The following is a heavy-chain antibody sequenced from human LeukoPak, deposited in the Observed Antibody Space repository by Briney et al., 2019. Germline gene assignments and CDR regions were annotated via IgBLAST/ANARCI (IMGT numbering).Heavy chain of an antibody. CDR3: ARLLVVPAAMSEVNAFDI. J-gene: IGHJ3*02. Sequence: PGGSLRPSCAASGFTFSSYSMNWVRQAPGKGLEWVSSISSSSSYIYYADSVKGRFTISRDNAKNSLYLQMNSLRAEDTAVYYCARLLVVPAAMSEVNAFDIWGQGTMVTVSS. CDR2: ISSSSSYI. V-gene: IGHV3-21*01. CDR1: GFTFSSYS. D-gene: IGHD2-2*01.